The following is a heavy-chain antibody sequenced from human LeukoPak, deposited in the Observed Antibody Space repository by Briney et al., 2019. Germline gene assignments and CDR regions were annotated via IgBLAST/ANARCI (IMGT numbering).Heavy chain of an antibody. CDR2: IYSVGST. Sequence: PGGSLRLSCAASEFTVSSNYMTWVRQAPGKGLEWVSVIYSVGSTYYADSVKGRFTISGDNYKNTLYLQMNSLRAEDTAVYYCAKEASIIGTTYHYYYMDVWGKGTTVTVSS. CDR3: AKEASIIGTTYHYYYMDV. CDR1: EFTVSSNY. D-gene: IGHD1-7*01. J-gene: IGHJ6*03. V-gene: IGHV3-53*01.